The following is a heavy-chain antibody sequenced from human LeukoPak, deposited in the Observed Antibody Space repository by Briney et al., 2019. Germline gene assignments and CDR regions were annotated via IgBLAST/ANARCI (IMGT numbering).Heavy chain of an antibody. Sequence: GGSLRLSCAASGFTFSSYAMSWVRQAPGKGLEWVSAISGSGGCTYYADSVKGRFTISRDNAKNSLYLQMNSLRAEDTAVYYCARVVSSHSPFDYWGQGTLVTVSS. V-gene: IGHV3-23*01. CDR2: ISGSGGCT. CDR1: GFTFSSYA. D-gene: IGHD6-6*01. J-gene: IGHJ4*02. CDR3: ARVVSSHSPFDY.